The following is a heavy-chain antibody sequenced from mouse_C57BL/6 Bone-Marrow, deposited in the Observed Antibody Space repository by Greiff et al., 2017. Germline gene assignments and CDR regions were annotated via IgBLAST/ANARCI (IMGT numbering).Heavy chain of an antibody. Sequence: VQLQQPGAELVRPGPSVPLSCKASGYTFTSYWMPWVKQRPGQGLEWIGVIDPSDSYTNYNQKFKGKATLTVDTSSSAAYMQLSGLTSEDSAVYYCAREGQLWLGGWYYLDDWGQGASVTDYS. D-gene: IGHD2-2*01. CDR2: IDPSDSYT. J-gene: IGHJ4*01. CDR3: AREGQLWLGGWYYLDD. CDR1: GYTFTSYW. V-gene: IGHV1-59*01.